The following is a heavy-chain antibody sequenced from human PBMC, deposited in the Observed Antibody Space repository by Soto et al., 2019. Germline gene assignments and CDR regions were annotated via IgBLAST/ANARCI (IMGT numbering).Heavy chain of an antibody. CDR3: ARGWYYDFWSGYYTRLGGFYGMDV. Sequence: ASVKVSCKASGYTFTSYDINWVRQATGQGLEWMGRMNPNSGNTGYAQKFQGRVTMTRNTSISTTYMELSSLRSEDTAVYYCARGWYYDFWSGYYTRLGGFYGMDVWGQGTTVTVSS. V-gene: IGHV1-8*01. D-gene: IGHD3-3*01. CDR2: MNPNSGNT. J-gene: IGHJ6*02. CDR1: GYTFTSYD.